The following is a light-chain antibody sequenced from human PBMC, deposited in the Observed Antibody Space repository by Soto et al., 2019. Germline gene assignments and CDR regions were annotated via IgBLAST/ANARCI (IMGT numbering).Light chain of an antibody. CDR2: GAS. V-gene: IGKV3-20*01. CDR3: HQHGSSPFT. Sequence: VLTQSPGTLSVSPGERATLSCRASQSVRSSHLAWYQQKPGQAPRLLIYGASTRATGIPDRFSGGGSGTDFTLTISRLEPEDLAVYYCHQHGSSPFTFGPGTKVDIK. J-gene: IGKJ3*01. CDR1: QSVRSSH.